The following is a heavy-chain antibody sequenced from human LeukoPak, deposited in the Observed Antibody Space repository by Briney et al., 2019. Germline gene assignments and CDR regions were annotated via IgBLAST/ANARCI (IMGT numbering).Heavy chain of an antibody. D-gene: IGHD3-16*01. CDR1: GLTFSSSV. CDR3: ARERGVLDAFDI. Sequence: SGGSLRLSCAASGLTFSSSVIHWVHQAPGKRLEWVAVISSHGHSQYYADSVKDRFTISRDNSKNTQYLQINSLREDDTAIYYCARERGVLDAFDIWGQGTIVTVFS. J-gene: IGHJ3*02. V-gene: IGHV3-30-3*01. CDR2: ISSHGHSQ.